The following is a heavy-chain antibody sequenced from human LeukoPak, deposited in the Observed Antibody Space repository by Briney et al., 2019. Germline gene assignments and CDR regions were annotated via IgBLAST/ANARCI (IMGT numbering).Heavy chain of an antibody. CDR1: GYTFTSYY. D-gene: IGHD3-3*01. CDR2: INPSGGST. J-gene: IGHJ4*02. CDR3: ARSKTIFGVVMPGDPFSGSRD. Sequence: GASLKLSCTASGYTFTSYYMHWVRQAPGQGLEWMGIINPSGGSTIYAQKFQGRITRTRDTSTSTVYMELSSPRSEDTAVYYCARSKTIFGVVMPGDPFSGSRDWGQGTLVTVSS. V-gene: IGHV1-46*01.